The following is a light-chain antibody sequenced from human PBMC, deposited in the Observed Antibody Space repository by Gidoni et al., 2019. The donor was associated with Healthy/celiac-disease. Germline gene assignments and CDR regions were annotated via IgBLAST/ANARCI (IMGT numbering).Light chain of an antibody. Sequence: QSVLTPPPSASWTPRQRVTISCSGSSSNIGSNTVDWYQHLPGTAPKVLIYSNNQRPSGVPDRFSGSKSGTSAALAISGLQSADEADYYCAAWDDSLIAYVFGTGTKVTVL. V-gene: IGLV1-44*01. CDR3: AAWDDSLIAYV. CDR1: SSNIGSNT. CDR2: SNN. J-gene: IGLJ1*01.